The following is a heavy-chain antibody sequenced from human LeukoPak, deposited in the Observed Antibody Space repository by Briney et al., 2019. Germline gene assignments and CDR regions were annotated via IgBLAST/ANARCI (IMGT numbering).Heavy chain of an antibody. J-gene: IGHJ4*02. CDR1: GYTFTNYY. Sequence: ASVKVSCKASGYTFTNYYMHWVRQAPGQGLEWMGIINPSGGSTTYAQKFQGRVTMTGDTSTSTVYMELSSLRSEDTAVYYCAREFPPSRSIAAAGHYFDYWGQGSLATVSS. CDR2: INPSGGST. CDR3: AREFPPSRSIAAAGHYFDY. V-gene: IGHV1-46*01. D-gene: IGHD6-13*01.